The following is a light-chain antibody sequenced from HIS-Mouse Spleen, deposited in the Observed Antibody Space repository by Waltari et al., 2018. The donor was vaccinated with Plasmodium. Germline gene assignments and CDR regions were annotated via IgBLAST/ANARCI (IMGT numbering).Light chain of an antibody. CDR1: SGSVSTSYY. CDR3: CSYAGSYTYV. CDR2: RTN. Sequence: QTVVTQEPSFSVSPGGTVTLTCGLSSGSVSTSYYPSWYQHTPGQAPRTLIYRTNPRSSGVPDLFSGSILGNKAALTITGAQADDESDYYCCSYAGSYTYVFGTGTKVTVL. V-gene: IGLV8-61*01. J-gene: IGLJ1*01.